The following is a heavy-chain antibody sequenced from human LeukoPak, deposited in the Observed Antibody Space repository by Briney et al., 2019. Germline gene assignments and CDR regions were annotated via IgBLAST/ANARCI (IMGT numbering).Heavy chain of an antibody. V-gene: IGHV4-61*02. CDR1: GRSISSGSYY. J-gene: IGHJ4*02. CDR3: ARDGAVPYYFDY. D-gene: IGHD3-16*01. CDR2: IYTSGST. Sequence: SHTLSLTCTVSGRSISSGSYYWSWIRQPAGKGLEWIGRIYTSGSTNYNPSLRSRVTISVDTSKNQFSLMLSSVTAADTAVYYCARDGAVPYYFDYWGQGTLVTVSS.